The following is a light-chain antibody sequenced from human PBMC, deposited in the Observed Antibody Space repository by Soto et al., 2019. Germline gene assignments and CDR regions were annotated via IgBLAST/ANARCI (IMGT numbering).Light chain of an antibody. V-gene: IGLV2-23*01. Sequence: QSVLTQPASVSGSPGQSMTMSCNGISKDVGSFNLVSWYQQYPGKAPRLIIYEGIKRPSGVSNRYSGSKSGNTASLTISGLQAEDEADYYCCSYEGGDTYVVGGGTELTVL. CDR1: SKDVGSFNL. CDR2: EGI. J-gene: IGLJ3*02. CDR3: CSYEGGDTYV.